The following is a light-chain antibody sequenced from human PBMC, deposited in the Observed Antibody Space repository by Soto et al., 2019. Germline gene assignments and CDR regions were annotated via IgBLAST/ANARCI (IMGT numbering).Light chain of an antibody. V-gene: IGKV1-12*01. J-gene: IGKJ4*01. CDR1: QGISSR. CDR2: TSS. Sequence: DIQMTQSPSSVSASVGDRVTITCRASQGISSRLAWYQQKPGKAPKLLIYTSSSLQGGVPSRFSGSGSATDYTLTISSLQPEDFATYYCKQANSFPLTFGGGTKVEIK. CDR3: KQANSFPLT.